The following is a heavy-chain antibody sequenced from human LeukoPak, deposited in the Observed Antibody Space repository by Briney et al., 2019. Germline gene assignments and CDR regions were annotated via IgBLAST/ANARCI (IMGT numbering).Heavy chain of an antibody. V-gene: IGHV3-72*01. CDR3: TRDLTGDY. CDR2: IRNKANSYSM. J-gene: IGHJ4*02. Sequence: SGGSLRLSCAASGFTLSDYYMDWVRQAPGKGLEWVGRIRNKANSYSMDYAASVKDRFTISRDDSKNSLYLQMNSLKTEDTAVYYCTRDLTGDYWGQETLVTVSS. D-gene: IGHD3-9*01. CDR1: GFTLSDYY.